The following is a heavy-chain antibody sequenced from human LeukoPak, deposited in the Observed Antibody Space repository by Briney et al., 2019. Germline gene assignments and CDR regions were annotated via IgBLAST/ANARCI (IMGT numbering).Heavy chain of an antibody. CDR1: GGSISSYY. V-gene: IGHV4-59*12. CDR3: ARGRALFD. D-gene: IGHD2-21*01. Sequence: PSETLSLTCTVSGGSISSYYWSWIRQPPGKGLEWIGYIYYSGSTNYNPSLKSRVTISVDTSKNQFSLKLSSVTAADTAMYYCARGRALFDWGQGTLVTVSS. CDR2: IYYSGST. J-gene: IGHJ4*02.